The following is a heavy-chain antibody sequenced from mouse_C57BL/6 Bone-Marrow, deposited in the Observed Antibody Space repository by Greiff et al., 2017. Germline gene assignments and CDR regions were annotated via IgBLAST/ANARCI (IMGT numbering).Heavy chain of an antibody. CDR1: GYTFTNYW. V-gene: IGHV1-64*01. Sequence: HVQLQQPGAELVKPGASVKLSCKASGYTFTNYWMHWVKQRPGQGLEWIGMMHPNGGSPDYNEKFKSEATLSVDKSSRTAYMELSSLTSEDSAVYYCARSYDYDDYTMDYWGQGTSVTVSS. D-gene: IGHD2-4*01. CDR3: ARSYDYDDYTMDY. J-gene: IGHJ4*01. CDR2: MHPNGGSP.